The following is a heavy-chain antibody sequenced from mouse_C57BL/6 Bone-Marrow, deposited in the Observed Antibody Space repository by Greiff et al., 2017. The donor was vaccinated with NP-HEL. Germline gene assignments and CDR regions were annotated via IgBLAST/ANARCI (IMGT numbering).Heavy chain of an antibody. D-gene: IGHD1-1*01. V-gene: IGHV2-9-1*01. CDR1: GFSLTSYA. CDR2: IWTGGGT. J-gene: IGHJ2*01. CDR3: ALLYYYGSSYVDY. Sequence: VQLQQSGPGLVAPSQSLSITCTVSGFSLTSYAISWVRQPPGKGLEWLGVIWTGGGTNYNSALKSRLSISKDNSKSQVFLKMNSLQTDDTARYYCALLYYYGSSYVDYWGQGTTLTVSS.